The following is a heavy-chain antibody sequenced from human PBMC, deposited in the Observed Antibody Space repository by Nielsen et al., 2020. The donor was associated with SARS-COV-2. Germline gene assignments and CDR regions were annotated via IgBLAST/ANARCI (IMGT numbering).Heavy chain of an antibody. J-gene: IGHJ4*02. D-gene: IGHD6-19*01. Sequence: GESLKISCAASGFSFSSFAMSWVRQAPGKGLEWFSGISVSGDITYYADSVKGRFTISRDNAKNALYLQMSSLRAEDTAEYYCANPWGSGWFYFDNWGQGTLVTVSA. CDR3: ANPWGSGWFYFDN. CDR1: GFSFSSFA. V-gene: IGHV3-23*01. CDR2: ISVSGDIT.